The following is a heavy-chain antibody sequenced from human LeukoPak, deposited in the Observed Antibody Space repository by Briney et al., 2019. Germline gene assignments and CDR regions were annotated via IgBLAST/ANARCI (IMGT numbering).Heavy chain of an antibody. V-gene: IGHV3-21*01. CDR3: ARGSGVVITPDAFDI. Sequence: GGSLRLSCAASGFTFSSYSMNWVRQAPGKGLEWVSSISRSSSYIYYADSVKGRFTISRDNAKNSLYLLMNSLRAEDTAVYYCARGSGVVITPDAFDIWGQGTMVTVSS. J-gene: IGHJ3*02. CDR1: GFTFSSYS. D-gene: IGHD3-3*01. CDR2: ISRSSSYI.